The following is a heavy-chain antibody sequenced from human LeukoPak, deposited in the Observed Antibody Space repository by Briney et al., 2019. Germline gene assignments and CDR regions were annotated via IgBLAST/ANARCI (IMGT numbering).Heavy chain of an antibody. V-gene: IGHV3-74*01. CDR3: VSFYETY. Sequence: GGSLRLSCAASGNYWMHWVRQAPGKGLVWVSHINGDGSWTTYADSVKGRFIISKDNAKNTVYLQMNNLRAEDTAVYYCVSFYETYWGRGTLVTVSS. CDR2: INGDGSWT. J-gene: IGHJ4*02. D-gene: IGHD2-2*01. CDR1: GNYW.